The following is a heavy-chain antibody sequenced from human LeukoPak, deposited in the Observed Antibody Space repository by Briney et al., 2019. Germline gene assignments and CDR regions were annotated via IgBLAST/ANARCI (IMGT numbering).Heavy chain of an antibody. CDR3: AKARSSWAGYFDC. CDR2: TTTAGGNT. V-gene: IGHV3-23*01. CDR1: GFTFSSYA. Sequence: GGSLRLSCAASGFTFSSYATSWVRQAPGKGLEWVSTTTTAGGNTYYADSVRGRFAISRDNSKNMLYLQMNSLRAEDTAVYYCAKARSSWAGYFDCWGQGALVTVSS. J-gene: IGHJ4*02. D-gene: IGHD2-15*01.